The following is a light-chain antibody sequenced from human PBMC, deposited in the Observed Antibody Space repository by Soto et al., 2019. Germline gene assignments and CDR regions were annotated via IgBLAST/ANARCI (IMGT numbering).Light chain of an antibody. J-gene: IGKJ5*01. Sequence: EIVLTQSPATLSLSPGERVTLSCRASQSLSSYLAWYQQKPGQAPRLLIYDASKRATGIPARFSGRGSGTEFTLTISNLEPEDFAVYYCQQRSNWPPVITFGQGTRLEIK. V-gene: IGKV3-11*01. CDR1: QSLSSY. CDR2: DAS. CDR3: QQRSNWPPVIT.